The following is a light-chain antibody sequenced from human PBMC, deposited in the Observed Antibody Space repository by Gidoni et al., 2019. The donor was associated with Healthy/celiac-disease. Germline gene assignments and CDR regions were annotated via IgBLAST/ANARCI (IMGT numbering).Light chain of an antibody. CDR3: QQYYSTPLT. Sequence: DIVMTQSPDSLAVSLCERATINCKSSQSVLYSSNHKNYLAWYQQKPGKPPKLLIYWASTRESGVTDRCSGSGSGTDFTRTISSLQAEDVAFYYCQQYYSTPLTFGHXTKVDIK. J-gene: IGKJ3*01. V-gene: IGKV4-1*01. CDR2: WAS. CDR1: QSVLYSSNHKNY.